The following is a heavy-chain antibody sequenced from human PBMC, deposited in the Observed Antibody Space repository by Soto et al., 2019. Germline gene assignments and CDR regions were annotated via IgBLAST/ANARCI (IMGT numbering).Heavy chain of an antibody. Sequence: QVQLVESGGGLVKPGGSLRLSCAAAGFRFNDYYMTWIRQAPGKGLEWVLYISSGSSTIYYAHSVKGRFTISRDNAKNSLYLQMNSLRAEDTAVYYCATSSGALAASFPYYFDYWGQGTLVTVSS. V-gene: IGHV3-11*01. CDR1: GFRFNDYY. D-gene: IGHD6-25*01. J-gene: IGHJ4*02. CDR3: ATSSGALAASFPYYFDY. CDR2: ISSGSSTI.